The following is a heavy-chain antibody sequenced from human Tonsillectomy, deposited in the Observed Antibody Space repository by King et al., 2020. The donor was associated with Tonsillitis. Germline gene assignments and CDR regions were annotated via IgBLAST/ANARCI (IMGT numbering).Heavy chain of an antibody. CDR3: ARRSIVGATSPRDAFDI. Sequence: QLQESGPGLVKPSETLSLTSTVSGGSISSSSYYWGWIRQPPGKGLEWIGSIYYSGSTYYNPSLKSRVTISVDTSKNQFSLKLSSVTAADTAVYYCARRSIVGATSPRDAFDIWGQGTMVTVSS. V-gene: IGHV4-39*01. J-gene: IGHJ3*02. CDR2: IYYSGST. CDR1: GGSISSSSYY. D-gene: IGHD1-26*01.